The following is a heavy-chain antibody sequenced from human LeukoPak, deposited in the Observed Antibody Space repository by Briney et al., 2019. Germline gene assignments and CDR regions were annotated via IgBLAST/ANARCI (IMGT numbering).Heavy chain of an antibody. CDR2: IWYDGSNK. J-gene: IGHJ3*02. CDR3: AKGYYDSSGLDAFDI. CDR1: GFTFSSYG. Sequence: GRSLRLSCAASGFTFSSYGMHWVRQAPGKGLEWVAVIWYDGSNKYYADSVKGRFTISRDNSKNTLYVQMNSLRAEDTAVYYCAKGYYDSSGLDAFDIWGQGTMVTVSS. D-gene: IGHD3-22*01. V-gene: IGHV3-33*06.